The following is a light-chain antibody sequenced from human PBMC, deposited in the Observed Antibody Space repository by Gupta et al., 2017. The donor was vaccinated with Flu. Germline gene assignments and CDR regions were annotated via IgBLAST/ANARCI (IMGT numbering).Light chain of an antibody. CDR2: DNN. CDR3: YSTDRSGIPS. Sequence: SGDVLPKKYVYWYQQKSGQAPVLVIYDNNKRPSGIPERFSGSSSGTMATLTISGAQVEDEADYYCYSTDRSGIPSFGGGTKLTVL. J-gene: IGLJ2*01. CDR1: VLPKKY. V-gene: IGLV3-10*01.